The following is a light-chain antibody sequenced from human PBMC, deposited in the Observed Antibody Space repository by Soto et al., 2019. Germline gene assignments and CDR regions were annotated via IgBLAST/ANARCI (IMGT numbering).Light chain of an antibody. CDR2: DVS. J-gene: IGLJ2*01. V-gene: IGLV2-14*01. CDR1: SSDVGGYNY. CDR3: SSYTSSSTLGVV. Sequence: QSALTQPASVSGSPGQSLTISCTGSSSDVGGYNYVSWYQQHPGKAPKLMIYDVSNRPSGVSDRFSASKSGNTASLTISGLQAEDEADYYCSSYTSSSTLGVVFGGGTKLTVL.